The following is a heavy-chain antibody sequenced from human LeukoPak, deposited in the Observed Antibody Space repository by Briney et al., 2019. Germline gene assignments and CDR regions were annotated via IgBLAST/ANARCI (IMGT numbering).Heavy chain of an antibody. D-gene: IGHD3-10*01. CDR1: GYTFTGYY. Sequence: ASVKVSCKASGYTFTGYYMHRVRQAPGQGLEWMGWINPNSGGTNYAQKFQGRVTMTRDTSISTAYMELSRLRSDDTAVYYCARDRITMVRGPPGYWGQGTLVTVSS. V-gene: IGHV1-2*02. CDR2: INPNSGGT. CDR3: ARDRITMVRGPPGY. J-gene: IGHJ4*02.